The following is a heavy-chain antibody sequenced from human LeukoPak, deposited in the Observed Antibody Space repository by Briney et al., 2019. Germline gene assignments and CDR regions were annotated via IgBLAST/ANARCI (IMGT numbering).Heavy chain of an antibody. CDR2: TKSDGST. D-gene: IGHD3-22*01. CDR1: GFTFSSYW. J-gene: IGHJ1*01. CDR3: ARAPSEIGGYYPEYFRH. Sequence: GGSLRLSCAASGFTFSSYWMHWVRQAPGKRLVWVSRTKSDGSTNYADSVKGRFTISRDNAKNTLSLQMNSLRAEDTGVYYCARAPSEIGGYYPEYFRHWGQGTLVTVSS. V-gene: IGHV3-74*01.